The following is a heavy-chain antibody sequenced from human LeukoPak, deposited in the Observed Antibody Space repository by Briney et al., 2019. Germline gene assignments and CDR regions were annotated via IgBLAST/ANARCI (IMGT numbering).Heavy chain of an antibody. J-gene: IGHJ4*02. Sequence: GGSLRLSCAASGFTFSSYAMSWVRQAPGKGLEWVSAISGSGGSTYYADSVKGRFTISRDNSKNTLYLQMNSLRAEDTAVYYCAKDQSLVRGYRQNFDYWGQGTLVTVSS. V-gene: IGHV3-23*01. CDR3: AKDQSLVRGYRQNFDY. CDR1: GFTFSSYA. CDR2: ISGSGGST. D-gene: IGHD3-16*02.